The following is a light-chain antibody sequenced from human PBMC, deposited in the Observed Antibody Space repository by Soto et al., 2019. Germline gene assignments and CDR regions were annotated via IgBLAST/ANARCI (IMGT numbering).Light chain of an antibody. V-gene: IGKV1-17*01. CDR3: LQHKTYPWT. J-gene: IGKJ1*01. CDR1: QVIGND. CDR2: AAS. Sequence: DIQMTQSPSSLSASVGDRVTITCRASQVIGNDLGWFQQKPGQAPKRLIYAASFLQSGVPSRFSGSVSGTEFPLTISSLQPDDFATYYCLQHKTYPWTFGQGTKVEIK.